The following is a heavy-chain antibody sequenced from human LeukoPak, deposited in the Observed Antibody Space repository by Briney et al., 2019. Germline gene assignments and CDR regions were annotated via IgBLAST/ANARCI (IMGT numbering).Heavy chain of an antibody. CDR1: GFTFSSYG. V-gene: IGHV3-23*01. CDR3: VRGVPKTSYYYYYMDV. CDR2: ISGSGSST. D-gene: IGHD4-11*01. J-gene: IGHJ6*03. Sequence: GGSLRLSCAASGFTFSSYGMSWVRQAPGKGLEWVSAISGSGSSTYYADSVKGRFTISRDNAKNSLYLQMNSLRAEDTAVYYCVRGVPKTSYYYYYMDVWGKGTTVTVSS.